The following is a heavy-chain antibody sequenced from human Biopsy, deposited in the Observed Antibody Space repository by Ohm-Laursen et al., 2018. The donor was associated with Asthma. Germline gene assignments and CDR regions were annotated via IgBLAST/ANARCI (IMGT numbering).Heavy chain of an antibody. CDR2: ISYSGST. D-gene: IGHD2-15*01. CDR1: GGSVSSGSYY. Sequence: GTLSLTCPVSGGSVSSGSYYWSWIRQPPGKGLAWVSYISYSGSTDYNPSLKSRLTISMDTSKNQFPLKLSSVTAADTAVYYCARVPTTLRYFDLWGRGTLVTVSS. V-gene: IGHV4-61*01. J-gene: IGHJ2*01. CDR3: ARVPTTLRYFDL.